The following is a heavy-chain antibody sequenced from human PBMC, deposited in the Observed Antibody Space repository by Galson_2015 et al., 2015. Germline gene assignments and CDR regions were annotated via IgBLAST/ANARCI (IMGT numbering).Heavy chain of an antibody. Sequence: SLRLSCAASGFTFSSFAMSWVRQAPGKGLEWVGRIKSKTDGGTTDYAAPVKGRFTISRDDSKNTLYLQMNSLTTEDTAMYYCTTDPSRFCSSTRCYADFDYWGQGALVTVSS. CDR2: IKSKTDGGTT. D-gene: IGHD2-2*01. V-gene: IGHV3-15*01. J-gene: IGHJ4*02. CDR1: GFTFSSFA. CDR3: TTDPSRFCSSTRCYADFDY.